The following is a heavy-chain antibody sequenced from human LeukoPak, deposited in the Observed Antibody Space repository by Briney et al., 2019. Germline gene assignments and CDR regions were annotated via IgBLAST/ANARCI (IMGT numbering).Heavy chain of an antibody. J-gene: IGHJ3*02. D-gene: IGHD3-22*01. CDR2: INPNSGGT. CDR1: GYTFTGYY. CDR3: AIYDSTRGGAFDI. V-gene: IGHV1-2*04. Sequence: ASVKVSCKASGYTFTGYYMHWVRQAPGQGLEWMGWINPNSGGTNYAQKFQGWVTMTRDTSISTAYMELSRLRSDDTAVYYCAIYDSTRGGAFDIWGQGTMVTVSS.